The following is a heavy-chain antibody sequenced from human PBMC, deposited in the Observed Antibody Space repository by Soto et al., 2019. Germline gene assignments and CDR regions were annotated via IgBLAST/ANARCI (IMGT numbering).Heavy chain of an antibody. CDR1: GGSIDYYY. CDR2: VYSSGAT. D-gene: IGHD2-8*02. Sequence: PSETLSLTCSVSGGSIDYYYWSWIRQPPGKGLEWIAYVYSSGATNYNPSLKSRATISVDTSKDQFSLKLSSVTAADTAVYYCARDRGTYTGFFDYWGQGTLVTVSS. CDR3: ARDRGTYTGFFDY. J-gene: IGHJ4*02. V-gene: IGHV4-59*01.